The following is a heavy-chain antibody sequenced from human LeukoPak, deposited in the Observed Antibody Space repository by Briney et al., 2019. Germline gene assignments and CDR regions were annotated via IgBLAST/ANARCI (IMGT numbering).Heavy chain of an antibody. CDR2: IYSGGST. J-gene: IGHJ6*02. CDR1: GFTVSSNY. CDR3: AKGGRTIAVAHYYGMDV. V-gene: IGHV3-66*01. Sequence: GGSLRLSCAASGFTVSSNYMSWVRQAPGKGLEWVSVIYSGGSTYYADSVKGRFTISRDNSKNTLYLQMNSLRAEDTAVYYCAKGGRTIAVAHYYGMDVWGQGTTVTVPS. D-gene: IGHD6-19*01.